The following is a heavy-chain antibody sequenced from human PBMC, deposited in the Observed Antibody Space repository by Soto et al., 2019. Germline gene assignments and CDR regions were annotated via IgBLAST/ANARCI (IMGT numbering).Heavy chain of an antibody. CDR1: GFTFTSSA. Sequence: QMQLVQSGPEVKKPGTSVKVSCKASGFTFTSSAMQWVRQARGQRLEWIGWIVVGSGNTNYAQKFQERVTITRDMSTSTAYNEVSSLRSEDTAVYYCAAVSPYSSGWYPADYWGQGTLVTVSS. CDR3: AAVSPYSSGWYPADY. D-gene: IGHD6-19*01. J-gene: IGHJ4*02. CDR2: IVVGSGNT. V-gene: IGHV1-58*02.